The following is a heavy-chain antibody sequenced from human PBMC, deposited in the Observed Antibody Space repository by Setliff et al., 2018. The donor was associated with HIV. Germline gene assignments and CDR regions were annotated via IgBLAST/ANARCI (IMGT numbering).Heavy chain of an antibody. J-gene: IGHJ5*02. V-gene: IGHV4-34*01. CDR3: ARNHYYGSGKNRWFDP. CDR2: INHSGST. Sequence: SETLSLTCAVYGGSFSGYYWSWIRQSPGKGLEWIGEINHSGSTNYNPSLKSRVTILGDTSWNQFSLKLTSVTAADTAVYYCARNHYYGSGKNRWFDPWGQGMLVTVSS. D-gene: IGHD3-10*01. CDR1: GGSFSGYY.